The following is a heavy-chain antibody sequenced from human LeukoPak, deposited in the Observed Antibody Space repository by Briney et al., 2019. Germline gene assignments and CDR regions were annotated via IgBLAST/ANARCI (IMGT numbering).Heavy chain of an antibody. CDR3: ARVGGYYYDHSGYSYAFDI. V-gene: IGHV4-39*07. Sequence: ASETLSLTCTISGASFSNSTYYWGWIRQPPGKGLEWIGSIYYTGSTYYNPSLKSRVTISVDTSKNQFSLKLTSVTAADTAVYYCARVGGYYYDHSGYSYAFDIWGQGTMVTVSS. D-gene: IGHD3-22*01. CDR2: IYYTGST. J-gene: IGHJ3*02. CDR1: GASFSNSTYY.